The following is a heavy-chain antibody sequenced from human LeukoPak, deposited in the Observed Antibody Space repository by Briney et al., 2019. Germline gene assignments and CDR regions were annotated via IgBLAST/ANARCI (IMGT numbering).Heavy chain of an antibody. V-gene: IGHV3-66*01. CDR3: ASAYNYASGSFDI. J-gene: IGHJ3*02. D-gene: IGHD3-10*01. Sequence: GGSLRLSCAASGFTVSSNYMSWVRQAPGKGLEWVSVIYSGGSTYYADSVKGRFTISRDNSKNTLYLQMNSLRAEDTAVYYCASAYNYASGSFDIWGQGTMVTVSS. CDR1: GFTVSSNY. CDR2: IYSGGST.